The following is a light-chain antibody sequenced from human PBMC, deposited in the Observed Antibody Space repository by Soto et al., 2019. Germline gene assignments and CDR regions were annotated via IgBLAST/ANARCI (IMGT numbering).Light chain of an antibody. CDR3: LQNHNYPRT. CDR2: GAS. J-gene: IGKJ1*01. Sequence: AIQMTQNPSSLSASVGDRVTITCRASQDISDDVGWYQQTPGKAPKLLISGASRLQSGVPSRFSGSGSGAAFTLTITSLRPEDSATYYCLQNHNYPRTFGQGTKADIK. CDR1: QDISDD. V-gene: IGKV1-6*01.